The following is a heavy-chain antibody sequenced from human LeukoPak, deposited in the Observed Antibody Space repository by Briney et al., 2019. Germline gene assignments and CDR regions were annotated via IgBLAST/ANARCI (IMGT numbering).Heavy chain of an antibody. Sequence: PSETLSLTCTVSGGSISSGGYYWSWIRQPPGKGLEWIGYIYHSGSTYYNPSLKSRVTISVDRSKNQFSLKLSSVTAADTAVYYCARDKGHSGSYHHYYYMDVWGKGTTVTVSS. CDR1: GGSISSGGYY. CDR3: ARDKGHSGSYHHYYYMDV. V-gene: IGHV4-30-2*01. CDR2: IYHSGST. D-gene: IGHD1-26*01. J-gene: IGHJ6*03.